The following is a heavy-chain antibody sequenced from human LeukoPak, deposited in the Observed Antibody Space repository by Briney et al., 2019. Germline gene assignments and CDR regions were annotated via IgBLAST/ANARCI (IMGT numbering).Heavy chain of an antibody. Sequence: SETLTLTCAASGVSISSYYLSWIRQPPGKGLEWIGYIYYSGSTKYNPSLNIRVTISVDTSKIQFSLKLSAVTAADTAVYYCVGNSAYYISGFDYWGQGTLVTVSS. J-gene: IGHJ4*02. CDR2: IYYSGST. CDR1: GVSISSYY. D-gene: IGHD3-22*01. CDR3: VGNSAYYISGFDY. V-gene: IGHV4-59*01.